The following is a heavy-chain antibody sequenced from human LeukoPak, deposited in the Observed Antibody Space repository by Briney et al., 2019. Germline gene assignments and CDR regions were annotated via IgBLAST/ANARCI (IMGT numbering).Heavy chain of an antibody. D-gene: IGHD6-25*01. CDR1: GGSISSGSYY. J-gene: IGHJ4*02. CDR3: AADSSVRTQ. CDR2: IYTSGST. Sequence: SQTLSLTCTVSGGSISSGSYYWSWIRQPAGKGLEWIGRIYTSGSTNYNPSLKSRVTISVDTSKNQFSLKLSSVTAADTAVYYCAADSSVRTQWGQGTLVTVSS. V-gene: IGHV4-61*02.